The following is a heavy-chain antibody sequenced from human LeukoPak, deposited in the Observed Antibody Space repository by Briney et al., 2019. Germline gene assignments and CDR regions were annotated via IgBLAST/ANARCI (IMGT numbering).Heavy chain of an antibody. Sequence: SETLSLTCDVFGDFFRSYWWGWVRQPAGKGLEWIGRIYATGSTKFNPSLKSRLTMSMDTSTNQFSLKLTSVTAADTAVYFCARQGYTASYYFLDSWSQGILVTVSS. CDR3: ARQGYTASYYFLDS. D-gene: IGHD1-26*01. J-gene: IGHJ4*02. CDR2: IYATGST. V-gene: IGHV4-4*07. CDR1: GDFFRSYW.